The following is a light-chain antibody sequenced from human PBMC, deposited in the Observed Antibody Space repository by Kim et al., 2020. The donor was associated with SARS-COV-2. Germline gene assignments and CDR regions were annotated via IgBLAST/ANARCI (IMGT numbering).Light chain of an antibody. CDR1: QSVSSNY. Sequence: SPGERATLSCRASQSVSSNYLAWYQQKPGQAPRLLIYGATSRATGIPDRFSGSGSGTDFTLTISRLEPEDFAVYYCQQYGSSPRTFGHGTKVDIK. CDR2: GAT. CDR3: QQYGSSPRT. J-gene: IGKJ1*01. V-gene: IGKV3-20*01.